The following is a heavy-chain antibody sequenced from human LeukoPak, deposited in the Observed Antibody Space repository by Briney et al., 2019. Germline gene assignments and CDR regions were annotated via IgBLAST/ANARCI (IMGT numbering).Heavy chain of an antibody. V-gene: IGHV4-39*07. CDR3: ARGKRGIFSFRVHPYYFDY. D-gene: IGHD3-10*01. CDR1: GGSISSSSYY. Sequence: SETLSLTCTVSGGSISSSSYYWGWIRQPPGKGLEWIGSIYYSGSTYYNPSLKSRVTISVDTSKNQFSLKVSSVTAADTAVYYCARGKRGIFSFRVHPYYFDYWGQGTLVTVSS. J-gene: IGHJ4*02. CDR2: IYYSGST.